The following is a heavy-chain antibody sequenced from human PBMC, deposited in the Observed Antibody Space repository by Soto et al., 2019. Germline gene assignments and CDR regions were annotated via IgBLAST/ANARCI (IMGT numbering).Heavy chain of an antibody. CDR1: GASVKRSNYF. Sequence: PSETLSLTCTVSGASVKRSNYFWGWIRQPPGKGLEFVGSVHSSGGTYYNPSLKSRATVSVDTSKTQFSLRLKSVTGTDTAVYYCGRLAEAATGHFDFDFWGQGTLVTVSS. CDR2: VHSSGGT. D-gene: IGHD2-15*01. V-gene: IGHV4-39*01. CDR3: GRLAEAATGHFDFDF. J-gene: IGHJ4*02.